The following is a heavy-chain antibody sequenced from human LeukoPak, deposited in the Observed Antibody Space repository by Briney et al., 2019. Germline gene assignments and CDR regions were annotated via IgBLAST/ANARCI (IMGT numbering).Heavy chain of an antibody. J-gene: IGHJ4*02. Sequence: GGSLRLSCAVSGFTFSSYWMHWVRQVPGKGLVWVSRINSDGSSTTYAHSLKGRFTTSRDNAKNTLYLQMNSLRAEDTAVYYCVRYSSWSTLFDYWGQGTLVTVSS. CDR2: INSDGSST. D-gene: IGHD6-13*01. V-gene: IGHV3-74*01. CDR1: GFTFSSYW. CDR3: VRYSSWSTLFDY.